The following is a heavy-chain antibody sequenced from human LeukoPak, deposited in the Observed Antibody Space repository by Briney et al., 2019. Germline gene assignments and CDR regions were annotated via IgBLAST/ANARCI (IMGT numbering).Heavy chain of an antibody. J-gene: IGHJ4*02. CDR3: TVTPLGYCTNGVCSLDY. D-gene: IGHD2-8*01. Sequence: NPGGALRLSCAASGFTFTNAWMSWVRQAPGKGLEWVGRIKSNTDGGTTDYAAPVKGRFTISRDDSKNTLYLLMNSLQTEDTAVYYCTVTPLGYCTNGVCSLDYWGQGTLVTVSS. CDR1: GFTFTNAW. V-gene: IGHV3-15*01. CDR2: IKSNTDGGTT.